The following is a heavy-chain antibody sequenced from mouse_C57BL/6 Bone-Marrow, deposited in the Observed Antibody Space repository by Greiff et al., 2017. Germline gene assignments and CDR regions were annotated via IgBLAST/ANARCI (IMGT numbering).Heavy chain of an antibody. CDR3: AGTRVGYWYFDV. CDR1: GFSLTSYA. CDR2: IGTGGGT. D-gene: IGHD1-1*01. J-gene: IGHJ1*03. Sequence: VKLVESGPGLVAPSQSLSITCTASGFSLTSYAISWVRQPPGTGLEWLGVIGTGGGTNYNSALKSSLSSSKDNSKSQVVLKRIRLQTDDTARYYCAGTRVGYWYFDVWGTGTTVTVSS. V-gene: IGHV2-9-1*01.